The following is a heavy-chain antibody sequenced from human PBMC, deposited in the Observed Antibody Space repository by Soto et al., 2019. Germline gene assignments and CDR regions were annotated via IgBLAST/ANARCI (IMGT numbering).Heavy chain of an antibody. CDR3: ASSGAREGDWFDP. J-gene: IGHJ5*02. V-gene: IGHV4-31*03. CDR1: GGSIRRRGYY. CDR2: FYYSGIT. Sequence: QVQLQESGPGVVKTSQTLSLTCTVSGGSIRRRGYYWSWIRHRPGEGLQWIGFFYYSGITDYHPSLRSRAVISADPSNNQVFLQLSPVPAADTAVYYCASSGAREGDWFDPWGQGTLVTVSS. D-gene: IGHD3-16*01.